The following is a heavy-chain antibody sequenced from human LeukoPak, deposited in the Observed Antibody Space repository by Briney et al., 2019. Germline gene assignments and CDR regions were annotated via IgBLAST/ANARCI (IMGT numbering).Heavy chain of an antibody. D-gene: IGHD6-25*01. V-gene: IGHV3-21*01. J-gene: IGHJ6*03. CDR3: ARDGSGFYYYYYMDV. Sequence: GGSLRLSCAASGFTFTDYSMTWVRQAPGKGLEWVSSISTVSTYTFYSDSEKGRFTISRDNRKNTLYLQMSSLSAEDTAVYYCARDGSGFYYYYYMDVWGRGTAVTVSS. CDR2: ISTVSTYT. CDR1: GFTFTDYS.